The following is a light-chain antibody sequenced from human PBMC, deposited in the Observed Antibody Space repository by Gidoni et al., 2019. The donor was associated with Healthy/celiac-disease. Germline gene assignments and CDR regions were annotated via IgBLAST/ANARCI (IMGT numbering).Light chain of an antibody. Sequence: EIVMTSCPATLSVSPGERATLSCRASQSVSSNLAWYQQKPGQAPRLLIYGASTRATGIPARFSGSGSGTEFTLTISSLQSEDFAVYYCQQYNNWPRTFGQGTKVEIK. CDR2: GAS. CDR1: QSVSSN. CDR3: QQYNNWPRT. V-gene: IGKV3-15*01. J-gene: IGKJ1*01.